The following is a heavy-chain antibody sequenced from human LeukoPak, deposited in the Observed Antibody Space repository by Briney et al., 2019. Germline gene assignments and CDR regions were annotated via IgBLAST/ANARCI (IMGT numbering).Heavy chain of an antibody. CDR2: MNPNSGNT. CDR3: AGTRDNAFDI. V-gene: IGHV1-8*03. Sequence: ASVKVSCKASGYTFTSYGISWVRQAPGQGLEWMGWMNPNSGNTGYAQKFQGRVTITRNTSISTAYMKLSSLRSEDTAVYYCAGTRDNAFDIWGQGTMVTVSS. CDR1: GYTFTSYG. D-gene: IGHD1-1*01. J-gene: IGHJ3*02.